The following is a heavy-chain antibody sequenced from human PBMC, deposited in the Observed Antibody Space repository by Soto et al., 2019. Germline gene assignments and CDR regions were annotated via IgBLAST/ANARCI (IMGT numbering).Heavy chain of an antibody. Sequence: EWLAVVYWDYDQRYNPSLKNRLTITKETSKNQVVLTMANVDPGDTATYYCVRSPLCYGGSCWFDPWGQGTRVTVSS. CDR3: VRSPLCYGGSCWFDP. CDR2: VYWDYDQ. V-gene: IGHV2-5*02. D-gene: IGHD2-15*01. J-gene: IGHJ5*02.